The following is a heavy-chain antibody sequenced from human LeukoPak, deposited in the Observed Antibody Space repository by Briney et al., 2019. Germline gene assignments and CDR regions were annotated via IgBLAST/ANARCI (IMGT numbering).Heavy chain of an antibody. D-gene: IGHD1-26*01. CDR2: MNPKSGNT. J-gene: IGHJ5*02. V-gene: IGHV1-8*01. CDR3: VGPALLRGLVPYYLDP. CDR1: GYSFISHD. Sequence: SVTVSCKASGYSFISHDINWVRQATGQGLEWMGWMNPKSGNTDHAQKFQGRVTMSRNTSISVAYLELGNLRSEDTDVYFCVGPALLRGLVPYYLDPWGQGTPVTVFS.